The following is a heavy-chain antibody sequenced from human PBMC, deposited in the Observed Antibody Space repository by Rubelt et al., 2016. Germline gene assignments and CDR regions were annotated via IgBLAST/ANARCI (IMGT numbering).Heavy chain of an antibody. Sequence: QVQLQESGPGLVKPSETLSLTCTVSGGSISSYYWSWIRQPPGKGLEWIGYIYYSGSTNYNPSLKRRVPKSLDTSTDRFSMKLSCVTAADTAVYYCARHGDYDSLFFDYWGQGTLVTVS. V-gene: IGHV4-59*08. CDR3: ARHGDYDSLFFDY. CDR2: IYYSGST. D-gene: IGHD3-22*01. CDR1: GGSISSYY. J-gene: IGHJ4*02.